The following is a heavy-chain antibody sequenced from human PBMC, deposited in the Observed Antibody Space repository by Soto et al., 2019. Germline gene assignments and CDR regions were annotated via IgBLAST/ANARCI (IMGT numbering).Heavy chain of an antibody. CDR1: GFTFSNYW. CDR2: INSDGSVS. J-gene: IGHJ6*03. Sequence: EVQLVESGGGLVQPGGSLRLSCVASGFTFSNYWMYWVRQAPGEGLVWVSRINSDGSVSSYADSVKGRLTISRDNVKNTLYLQMDSLRAEDTAADYCARGDCVGGTCYSLAGSFYYDMDVWGKGTTVTVFS. D-gene: IGHD2-15*01. V-gene: IGHV3-74*01. CDR3: ARGDCVGGTCYSLAGSFYYDMDV.